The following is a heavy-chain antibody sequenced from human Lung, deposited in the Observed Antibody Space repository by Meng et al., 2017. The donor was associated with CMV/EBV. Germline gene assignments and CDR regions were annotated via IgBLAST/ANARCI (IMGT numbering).Heavy chain of an antibody. CDR1: GGTFSSYA. D-gene: IGHD6-13*01. V-gene: IGHV1-69*05. Sequence: SVXVSXXASGGTFSSYAISWVRQAPGQGLEWMGGIIPIFGTANYAQKFQGRVTITTDESTSTAYMELSSLRSEDTAVYYCAAGGQQLEYYFDYWGPGTLVTVSS. J-gene: IGHJ4*02. CDR2: IIPIFGTA. CDR3: AAGGQQLEYYFDY.